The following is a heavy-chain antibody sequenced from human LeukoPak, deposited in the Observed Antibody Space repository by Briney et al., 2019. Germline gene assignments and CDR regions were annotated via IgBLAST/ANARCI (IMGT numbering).Heavy chain of an antibody. J-gene: IGHJ6*02. CDR3: ARGGIAAAGKSYYYYGMDV. Sequence: RPSETLSLTCAVYGGSFSGYYWSWIRQPPGKGLEWIGEINHSGSTNYNPSLKSRVTISVDTSKNQFSLKLSSVTAADTAVYYCARGGIAAAGKSYYYYGMDVWGQGTTVTVSS. D-gene: IGHD6-13*01. V-gene: IGHV4-34*01. CDR2: INHSGST. CDR1: GGSFSGYY.